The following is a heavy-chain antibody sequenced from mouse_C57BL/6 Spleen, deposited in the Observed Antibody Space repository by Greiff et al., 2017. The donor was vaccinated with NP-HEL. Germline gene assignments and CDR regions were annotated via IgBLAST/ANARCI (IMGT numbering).Heavy chain of an antibody. D-gene: IGHD2-4*01. CDR1: GYTFTEYT. CDR3: ARHEDDGYDYDDYYAMDY. CDR2: FYPGSGSI. J-gene: IGHJ4*01. V-gene: IGHV1-62-2*01. Sequence: QVQLQQSGAELVKPGASVKLSCKASGYTFTEYTIHWVKQRSGQGLEWIGWFYPGSGSIKYNEKFKDKATLTADKSSSTVYMELSRLTSEDSAVYFCARHEDDGYDYDDYYAMDYWGQGTSVTVSS.